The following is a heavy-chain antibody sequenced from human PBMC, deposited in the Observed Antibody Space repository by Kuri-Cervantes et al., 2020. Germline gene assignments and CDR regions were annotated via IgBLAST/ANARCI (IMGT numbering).Heavy chain of an antibody. CDR1: GFTFSSYA. J-gene: IGHJ6*02. CDR3: ARRPVDCSGGSCYSYYYYGMDV. Sequence: GGSLRLSCAASGFTFSSYAMSWVRQAPGKGLEWVSAISGSGGSTYYADSVNGRFTISRDNSKNTLYLQMNSLRSDDTAVYYCARRPVDCSGGSCYSYYYYGMDVWGQGTTVTVSS. D-gene: IGHD2-15*01. V-gene: IGHV3-23*01. CDR2: ISGSGGST.